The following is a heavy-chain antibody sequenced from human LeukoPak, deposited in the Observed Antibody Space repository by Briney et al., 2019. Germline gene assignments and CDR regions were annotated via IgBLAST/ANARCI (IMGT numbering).Heavy chain of an antibody. CDR1: GGSISSYS. Sequence: SETLSLTCTVSGGSISSYSWSWIRQPPGKGLEWIGYIYYSGSTNYNPSLKSRVTISVDTSKNQFSLKLSSVTAADTAIYYCARRVSSSFDPWGQGTLVTVSS. J-gene: IGHJ5*02. D-gene: IGHD6-6*01. CDR3: ARRVSSSFDP. CDR2: IYYSGST. V-gene: IGHV4-59*01.